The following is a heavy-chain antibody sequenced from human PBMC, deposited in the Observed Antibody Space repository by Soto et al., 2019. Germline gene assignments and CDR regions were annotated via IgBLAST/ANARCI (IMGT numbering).Heavy chain of an antibody. CDR1: GGSISSSNW. CDR3: ARDTEYSSSSGPFDY. D-gene: IGHD6-6*01. V-gene: IGHV4-4*02. CDR2: IYHSGST. Sequence: SETLSLTCAVSGGSISSSNWCSWVRQPPGKGLEWIGEIYHSGSTNYNPSLKSRVTISVDKSKNQFSLKLSSVTAADTAVYYCARDTEYSSSSGPFDYWGQGTLVTVSS. J-gene: IGHJ4*02.